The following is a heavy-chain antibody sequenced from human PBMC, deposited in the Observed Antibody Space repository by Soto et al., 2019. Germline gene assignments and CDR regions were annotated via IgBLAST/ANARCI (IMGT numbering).Heavy chain of an antibody. D-gene: IGHD3-22*01. Sequence: GGSLRLSCAVSGFTFSNYAMNWVRQAPGKGLEWVSVISGSGGGAYYADSVQGRFTISRDNSKNTLYLQMDGLRAEDTAVYYCAKDGPDNSGRWGFDSWGQGTLVTVSS. J-gene: IGHJ4*02. CDR2: ISGSGGGA. CDR1: GFTFSNYA. V-gene: IGHV3-23*01. CDR3: AKDGPDNSGRWGFDS.